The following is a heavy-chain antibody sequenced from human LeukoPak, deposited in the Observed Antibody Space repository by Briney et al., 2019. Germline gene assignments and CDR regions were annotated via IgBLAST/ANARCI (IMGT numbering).Heavy chain of an antibody. D-gene: IGHD3-10*01. Sequence: GGSLRLSCAASGFTFNNYVMTWVRQAPGKGLEWVSSISASAAMTYYADSVRGRFTVSRDNSKNTLYLQMNSLRAEDTAVYYCAKHGSGSYYDYYYYYMDVWGKGTTVTISS. J-gene: IGHJ6*03. V-gene: IGHV3-23*01. CDR3: AKHGSGSYYDYYYYYMDV. CDR2: ISASAAMT. CDR1: GFTFNNYV.